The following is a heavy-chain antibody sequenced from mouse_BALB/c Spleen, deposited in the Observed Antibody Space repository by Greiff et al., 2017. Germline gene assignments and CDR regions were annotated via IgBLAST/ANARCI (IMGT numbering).Heavy chain of an antibody. D-gene: IGHD2-4*01. CDR1: GYTFTSYW. J-gene: IGHJ3*01. CDR3: ARRFYDYDHSD. V-gene: IGHV1-7*01. Sequence: VKLQESGAELAKPGASVKMSCKASGYTFTSYWMHWVKQRPGQGLEWIGYINPSTGYTEYNQKFKDKATLTADKSSSTAYMQLSSLTSEDSAVYYCARRFYDYDHSDWGQGTLVTVSA. CDR2: INPSTGYT.